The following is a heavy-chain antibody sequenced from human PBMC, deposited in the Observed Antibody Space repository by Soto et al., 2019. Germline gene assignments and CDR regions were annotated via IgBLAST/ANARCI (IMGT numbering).Heavy chain of an antibody. CDR1: GFTFSSYG. D-gene: IGHD4-17*01. CDR3: AKMATVVTVVDY. CDR2: ISYDGSNK. J-gene: IGHJ4*02. V-gene: IGHV3-30*18. Sequence: PGGSLRLSCAASGFTFSSYGMHWVRQAPGKGLDWVAVISYDGSNKYYADSVKGRFTISRDNSKNTLYLQMNSLRAEDTAVYYCAKMATVVTVVDYWGQGTLVTVSS.